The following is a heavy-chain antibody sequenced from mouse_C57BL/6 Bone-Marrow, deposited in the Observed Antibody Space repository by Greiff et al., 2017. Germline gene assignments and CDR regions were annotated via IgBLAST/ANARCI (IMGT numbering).Heavy chain of an antibody. V-gene: IGHV5-6*01. CDR3: ARPAGAWDYFDD. CDR1: GFTFSSYG. D-gene: IGHD4-1*01. CDR2: ISSGGSYT. J-gene: IGHJ2*01. Sequence: EVKLVESGGDLVKPGGSLKLSCAASGFTFSSYGMSWVRQTPDKRLEWVATISSGGSYTYYPDRVKGRFTIPRDNAKNTLYLQMSSLQSEDTAMYYCARPAGAWDYFDDWGQGTTLTVSS.